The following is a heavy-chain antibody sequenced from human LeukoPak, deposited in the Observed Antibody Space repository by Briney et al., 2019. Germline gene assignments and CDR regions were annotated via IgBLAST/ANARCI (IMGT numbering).Heavy chain of an antibody. CDR3: AKDYGSGSYYGYFDY. J-gene: IGHJ4*02. D-gene: IGHD3-10*01. CDR2: VSWDSGSI. Sequence: GRSLRLSCAASGFTFDDYAMHWVRQAPGKGLEWVSGVSWDSGSISYADSVKGRFTISRDNAKNSLYLQMNSLRAEDTALYYCAKDYGSGSYYGYFDYWGQGTLVTVSS. CDR1: GFTFDDYA. V-gene: IGHV3-9*01.